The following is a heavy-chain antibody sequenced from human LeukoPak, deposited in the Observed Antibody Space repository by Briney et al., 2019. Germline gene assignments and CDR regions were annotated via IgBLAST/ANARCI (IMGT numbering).Heavy chain of an antibody. CDR3: ARDSFYSSSPGGY. V-gene: IGHV4-30-4*08. D-gene: IGHD6-6*01. CDR2: IYYSGST. CDR1: GGSISSGDYY. Sequence: PSQTLSLTCTVSGGSISSGDYYWSWIRQPPGKGLEWIGYIYYSGSTYYNPSLKSRVTISVDTSKNQFSLKLSSVTAADTAVYYCARDSFYSSSPGGYWGQGTLVTVSS. J-gene: IGHJ4*02.